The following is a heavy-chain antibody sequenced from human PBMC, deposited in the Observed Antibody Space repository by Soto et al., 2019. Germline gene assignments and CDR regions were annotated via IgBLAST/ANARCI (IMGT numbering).Heavy chain of an antibody. CDR3: ARDWGFGGVIDYVDY. CDR1: GFTFSTYG. CDR2: IWYDGSNK. J-gene: IGHJ4*02. Sequence: QVQLVESGGGVVQPGRSLRLSCAASGFTFSTYGMHWVRQAPGKGLEWVAVIWYDGSNKYYADSVKGRFTISRDNSKNTLYLQMNSLRAEDTAVYYCARDWGFGGVIDYVDYWGQGTLVTVSS. D-gene: IGHD3-16*02. V-gene: IGHV3-33*01.